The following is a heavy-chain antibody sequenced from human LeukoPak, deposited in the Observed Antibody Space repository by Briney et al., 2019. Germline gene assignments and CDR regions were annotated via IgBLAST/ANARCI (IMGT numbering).Heavy chain of an antibody. CDR2: LRGDGISA. J-gene: IGHJ4*02. V-gene: IGHV3-74*03. Sequence: PGGSLRLSCAASGFTFSSYWLSWVRQVSGKGLVCVARLRGDGISAMYADSVKGRFTISRDNAKNTLFLQMNSLRVEDTAVYYCARDFHAIHFDSWGQGTLVAVSS. CDR1: GFTFSSYW. D-gene: IGHD2-2*02. CDR3: ARDFHAIHFDS.